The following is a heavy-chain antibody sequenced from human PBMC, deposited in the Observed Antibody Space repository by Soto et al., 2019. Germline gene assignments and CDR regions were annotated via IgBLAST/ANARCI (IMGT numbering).Heavy chain of an antibody. J-gene: IGHJ6*03. CDR3: ARIRGPNQNSNYYYYYMDV. V-gene: IGHV2-70*11. CDR1: GFSLSTSGMC. D-gene: IGHD3-22*01. CDR2: IDWDDDK. Sequence: SGPTLVKPTQTLTLTCTFSGFSLSTSGMCVSWIRQPPGKALEWLARIDWDDDKYYSTSLKTRLTISKDTSKNQVVLTMTNMDPVDTATYYCARIRGPNQNSNYYYYYMDVWGKGTTVTVSS.